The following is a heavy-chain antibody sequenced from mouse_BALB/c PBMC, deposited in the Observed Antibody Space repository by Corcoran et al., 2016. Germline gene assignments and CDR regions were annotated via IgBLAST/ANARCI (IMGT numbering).Heavy chain of an antibody. Sequence: EVQLQQSGAELVKPGASVKLSCTASGFNIKDTYMHWVKQRPEQGLEWIGRIYPANGNTKYAPKFQGKATITTDTSSNTAYLQLSSLTSADTAVYYCAGWDWYFDVWGAGTTVTVSS. CDR2: IYPANGNT. CDR3: AGWDWYFDV. V-gene: IGHV14-3*02. J-gene: IGHJ1*01. CDR1: GFNIKDTY.